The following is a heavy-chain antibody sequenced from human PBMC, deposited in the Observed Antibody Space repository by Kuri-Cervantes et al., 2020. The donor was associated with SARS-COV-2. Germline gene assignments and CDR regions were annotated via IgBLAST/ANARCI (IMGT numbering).Heavy chain of an antibody. J-gene: IGHJ4*02. CDR2: INPNSGGT. Sequence: ASVKDSCKASGYTFTGYYMHWVRQAPGQGLEWMGWINPNSGGTNYAQKFQGRVTMTRDTSLSTAYMELRRLRSDDTAEDYCARGGIAARLVFDYWGQGTLVTVSS. V-gene: IGHV1-2*02. CDR1: GYTFTGYY. CDR3: ARGGIAARLVFDY. D-gene: IGHD6-6*01.